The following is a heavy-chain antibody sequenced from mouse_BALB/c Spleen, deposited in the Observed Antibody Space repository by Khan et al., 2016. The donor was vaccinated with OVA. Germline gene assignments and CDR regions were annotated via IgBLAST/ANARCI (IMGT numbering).Heavy chain of an antibody. J-gene: IGHJ4*01. Sequence: VQLQQSGPGLVAPSQSLSITCTVSGFSLTGYGVNWVRQPPGKGLEWLGMIWGDGSTDYNSALKSRLSISKDNSKSHVFLKMNSLQTDDTDMYYCARAYYGNYREAMDYWGQGTSVTVSS. CDR3: ARAYYGNYREAMDY. V-gene: IGHV2-6-7*01. CDR2: IWGDGST. D-gene: IGHD2-10*01. CDR1: GFSLTGYG.